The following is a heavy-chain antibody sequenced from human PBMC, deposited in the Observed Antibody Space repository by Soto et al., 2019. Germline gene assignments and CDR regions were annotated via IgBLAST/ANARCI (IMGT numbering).Heavy chain of an antibody. CDR3: ARGPGGDGYNS. CDR1: GGSISSYY. J-gene: IGHJ4*02. CDR2: IYYSGST. D-gene: IGHD5-12*01. V-gene: IGHV4-59*01. Sequence: QVQLQESGPGLVKPSETLSLTCTVSGGSISSYYWSWIRQPPGKGLEWIGYIYYSGSTNYNPSLKSXXTXSXXTSKNQFSLKLSSVTAADRAVYYCARGPGGDGYNSWGQGTLVTVSS.